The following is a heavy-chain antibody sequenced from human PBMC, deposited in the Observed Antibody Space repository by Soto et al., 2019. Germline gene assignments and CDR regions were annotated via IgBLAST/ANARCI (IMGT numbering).Heavy chain of an antibody. CDR2: ISWDGGST. D-gene: IGHD4-17*01. Sequence: GGSLRLSCAASGFTFDDYTMHWVRQAPGKGLEWVSLISWDGGSTYYADSVKGRFTISRDNSKNSLYLQMNSLRTEDTALYYCAKAIYYGDKRGGFGYWGQGTLVTVSS. CDR1: GFTFDDYT. J-gene: IGHJ4*02. V-gene: IGHV3-43*01. CDR3: AKAIYYGDKRGGFGY.